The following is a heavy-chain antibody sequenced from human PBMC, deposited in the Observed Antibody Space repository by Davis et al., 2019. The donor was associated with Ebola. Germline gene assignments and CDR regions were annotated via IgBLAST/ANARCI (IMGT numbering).Heavy chain of an antibody. Sequence: GESLKISCAASGFTFSSYAMHWVRQAPGKGLEWVAVISYDGSNKYYADSVKGRFTISRDNSKNTLYLQMNSLRAEDTAVYYCARDQELAVPAAILYYYYGMDVWGQGTTVTVS. CDR3: ARDQELAVPAAILYYYYGMDV. CDR1: GFTFSSYA. V-gene: IGHV3-30-3*01. CDR2: ISYDGSNK. J-gene: IGHJ6*02. D-gene: IGHD2-2*01.